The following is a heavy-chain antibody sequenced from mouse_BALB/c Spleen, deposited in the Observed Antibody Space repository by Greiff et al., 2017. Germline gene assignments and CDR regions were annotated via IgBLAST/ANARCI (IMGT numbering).Heavy chain of an antibody. J-gene: IGHJ1*01. CDR1: EYEFPSHD. CDR3: ARQGYYGSRPYWYFDV. V-gene: IGHV5-2*01. CDR2: INSDGGST. D-gene: IGHD1-1*01. Sequence: EVQRVESGGGLVQPGESLKLSCESNEYEFPSHDMSWVRKTPEKRLELVAAINSDGGSTYYPDTMERRFIISRGNTKKTLYLQMSSLRSEDTALYYCARQGYYGSRPYWYFDVWGAGTTGTVSS.